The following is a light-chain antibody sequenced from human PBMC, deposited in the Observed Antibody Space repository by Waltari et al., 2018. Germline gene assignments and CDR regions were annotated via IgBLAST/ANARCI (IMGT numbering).Light chain of an antibody. Sequence: DIVMTQSPLSLPVTPGEPASISCRSSQSLLSSNGYNYLDWYLQKPGQSPQLLIYLASHRASGVPDRFSGSGSGTDFTLKISRVEAEDVGIYYCMQARQTPDTFGQGTKLEIK. J-gene: IGKJ2*01. CDR3: MQARQTPDT. CDR2: LAS. CDR1: QSLLSSNGYNY. V-gene: IGKV2-28*01.